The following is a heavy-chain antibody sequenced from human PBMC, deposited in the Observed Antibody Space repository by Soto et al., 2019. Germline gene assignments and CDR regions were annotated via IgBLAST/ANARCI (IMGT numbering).Heavy chain of an antibody. CDR2: INHSGST. CDR1: GGSFSGYY. V-gene: IGHV4-34*01. D-gene: IGHD3-3*01. J-gene: IGHJ6*02. CDR3: ARVVGRNFWSGYYTYYYGMDV. Sequence: PTDTLSLTCAVYGGSFSGYYWSWIRQPPGKGLEWIGEINHSGSTNYNPSLKSRVTISVDTSKNQFSLELSSVTAADTAVYYCARVVGRNFWSGYYTYYYGMDVWGQGTTVTVSS.